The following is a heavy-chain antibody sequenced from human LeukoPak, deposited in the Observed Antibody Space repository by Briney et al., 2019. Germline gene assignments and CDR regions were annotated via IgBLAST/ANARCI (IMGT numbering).Heavy chain of an antibody. CDR3: ARVPRSPIAARPTYYFDY. CDR1: GGSISSHY. CDR2: IYYSGST. J-gene: IGHJ4*02. Sequence: SETLSLTCTVSGGSISSHYWSWIRQPPGKGLEWIGYIYYSGSTNYNPSLKSRVTISVDTSKNQFSLKLSSVTAADTAVYYCARVPRSPIAARPTYYFDYWGQGTLVTVSS. D-gene: IGHD6-6*01. V-gene: IGHV4-59*11.